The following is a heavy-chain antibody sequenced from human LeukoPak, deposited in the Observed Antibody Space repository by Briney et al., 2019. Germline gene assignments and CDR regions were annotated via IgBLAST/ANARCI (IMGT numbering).Heavy chain of an antibody. D-gene: IGHD2-15*01. CDR2: ISGSGGST. CDR3: AKDRGYCSGGSCYSDAFDI. V-gene: IGHV3-23*01. Sequence: AGGSLRLSCAASGFTFSSYWMSWVRQAPGKGLEWVSAISGSGGSTYYADSVKGRFTISRDNSKNTLYLQMNSLRAEDTAVYYCAKDRGYCSGGSCYSDAFDIWGQGTMVTVSS. CDR1: GFTFSSYW. J-gene: IGHJ3*02.